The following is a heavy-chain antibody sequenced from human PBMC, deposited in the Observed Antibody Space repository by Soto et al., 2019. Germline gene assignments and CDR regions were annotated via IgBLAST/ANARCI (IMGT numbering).Heavy chain of an antibody. J-gene: IGHJ2*01. Sequence: QVQLVESGGGVVQPGRSLRLSCAASGFTFSSYGMHWVRQAPGKGLEWVAVIWYDGSNKYYADSVKGRFTISRDNSKNTVYLQMNSLRAEDTAVYYCARDSSSWPFDLWGRGTLVTVSS. V-gene: IGHV3-33*01. CDR3: ARDSSSWPFDL. CDR2: IWYDGSNK. D-gene: IGHD6-13*01. CDR1: GFTFSSYG.